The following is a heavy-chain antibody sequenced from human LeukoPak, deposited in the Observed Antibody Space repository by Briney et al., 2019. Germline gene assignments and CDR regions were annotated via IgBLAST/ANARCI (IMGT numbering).Heavy chain of an antibody. V-gene: IGHV3-11*05. CDR2: ISSRGDST. CDR1: GFTFSYSY. J-gene: IGHJ4*02. CDR3: ARESSGTYYLKQ. D-gene: IGHD1-26*01. Sequence: GGSLRLSCAASGFTFSYSYMNWIRQAPGNGPEWVSSISSRGDSTNYPDSVKGRFTISRDNAKNSLYLQMNSLRAEDTAVYYCARESSGTYYLKQWGQGTLVTV.